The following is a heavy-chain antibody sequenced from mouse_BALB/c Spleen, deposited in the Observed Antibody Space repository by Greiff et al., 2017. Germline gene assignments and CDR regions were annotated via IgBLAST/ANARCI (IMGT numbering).Heavy chain of an antibody. CDR2: INPNNGGT. CDR3: ASRSTMITAWFAD. CDR1: GYTFTEYT. V-gene: IGHV1-18*01. J-gene: IGHJ3*01. Sequence: EVQLQESGPDLVKPGASVKLSCETSGYTFTEYTMHWVKQSHGKSLEWIGGINPNNGGTSYNQKFKGKATLTVDKSSSTAYMELRSLTSEDSAVYYCASRSTMITAWFADWGQGTLVTVSA. D-gene: IGHD2-4*01.